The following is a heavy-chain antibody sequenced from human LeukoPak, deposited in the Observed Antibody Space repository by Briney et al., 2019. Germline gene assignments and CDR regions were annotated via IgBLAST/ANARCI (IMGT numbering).Heavy chain of an antibody. CDR2: ISSSSTI. CDR3: ARDLVRAVAPHY. D-gene: IGHD6-19*01. V-gene: IGHV3-69-1*01. Sequence: PGGSLRLSCAASGFIVSGDFMSWVRQAPGKGLEWVSYISSSSTIYYADSVKGRFTISRDNAKNSLYLQMNSLRDEDTAVYYCARDLVRAVAPHYWGQGTPVTVSS. J-gene: IGHJ4*02. CDR1: GFIVSGDF.